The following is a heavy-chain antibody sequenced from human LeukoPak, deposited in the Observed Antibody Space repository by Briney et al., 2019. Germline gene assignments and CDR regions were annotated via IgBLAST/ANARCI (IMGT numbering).Heavy chain of an antibody. V-gene: IGHV3-48*01. CDR3: ARAAQPGFDP. Sequence: GGFLRLSCGASGLTFSTYSMNWVRQAPGKGLEWVSYISSDSGTIYYADSVKGRFTISRDNAKKSLYLQMNSLRAEDTAVYYCARAAQPGFDPWGQGTLVTVSS. J-gene: IGHJ5*02. CDR1: GLTFSTYS. D-gene: IGHD1-14*01. CDR2: ISSDSGTI.